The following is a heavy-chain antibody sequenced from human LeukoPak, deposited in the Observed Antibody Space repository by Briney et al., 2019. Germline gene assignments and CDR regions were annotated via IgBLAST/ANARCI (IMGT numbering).Heavy chain of an antibody. CDR1: GFTFRTYA. D-gene: IGHD5-12*01. V-gene: IGHV3-23*01. J-gene: IGHJ4*02. Sequence: PGGSLRLSCAASGFTFRTYAMNWVRQAPGKGLEWVSAISSSSDSTLYADSVKGRSTISRDNSRNILYLQMNSLRAEDTAIYHCARWIYYFDSWGQGTLVTVSS. CDR2: ISSSSDST. CDR3: ARWIYYFDS.